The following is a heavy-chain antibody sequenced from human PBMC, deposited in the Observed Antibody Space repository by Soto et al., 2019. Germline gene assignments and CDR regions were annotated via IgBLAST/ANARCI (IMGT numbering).Heavy chain of an antibody. V-gene: IGHV1-18*01. CDR1: GYTFTSYG. D-gene: IGHD3-9*01. Sequence: ASVKVSCKASGYTFTSYGISWVRQAPGQGLEWMGWISAYNGNTNYAQKLQGRVTMTTDTSTSTAYMELSSLRSEDTAVYYCARGGDYDILTGYYNYYYMDVWGKGTTVTVSS. CDR3: ARGGDYDILTGYYNYYYMDV. J-gene: IGHJ6*03. CDR2: ISAYNGNT.